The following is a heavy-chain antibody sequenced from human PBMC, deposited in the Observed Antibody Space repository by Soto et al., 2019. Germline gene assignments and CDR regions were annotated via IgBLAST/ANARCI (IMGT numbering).Heavy chain of an antibody. Sequence: QVQLAQSGAEVKKPGSSVKVSCKASGGTFSSYAISWVRQAPGQGIEWMGGIIPIFGTANYAQKFQGRVTITADNSTSTAYMALSSLRSEDTAVYYCASRLCTNGVCYQDYWGQGTLVTVSS. CDR2: IIPIFGTA. J-gene: IGHJ4*02. V-gene: IGHV1-69*06. D-gene: IGHD2-8*01. CDR1: GGTFSSYA. CDR3: ASRLCTNGVCYQDY.